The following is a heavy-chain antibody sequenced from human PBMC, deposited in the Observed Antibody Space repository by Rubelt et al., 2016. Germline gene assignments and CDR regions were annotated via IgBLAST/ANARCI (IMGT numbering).Heavy chain of an antibody. CDR2: ISGSSSTK. J-gene: IGHJ4*02. D-gene: IGHD3-9*01. CDR3: VRDVDWAFDY. Sequence: EVQLLESGGGLVQPGGSLRLSCAASGFTFSTYSMNWVRQAPGKGLEWVSYISGSSSTKNHEDHVKGRFTISRDNARNSLYMQRERLSAEDSAGYYCVRDVDWAFDYWGQGTLVTVYS. CDR1: GFTFSTYS. V-gene: IGHV3-48*04.